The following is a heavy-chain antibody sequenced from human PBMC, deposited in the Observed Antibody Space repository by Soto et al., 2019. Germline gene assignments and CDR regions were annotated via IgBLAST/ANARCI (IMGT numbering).Heavy chain of an antibody. D-gene: IGHD6-6*01. CDR1: GGSISSGSYY. CDR2: IYSSGST. CDR3: AMSIIAARRECYFVY. V-gene: IGHV4-31*03. J-gene: IGHJ4*02. Sequence: SETLSLTCTVSGGSISSGSYYWSWIRQHPGKGLEWIGYIYSSGSTYYNPSLKGRVTISLDTSKNHFSLKLSSVTAADTAVYYCAMSIIAARRECYFVYWGQGTLVTVSS.